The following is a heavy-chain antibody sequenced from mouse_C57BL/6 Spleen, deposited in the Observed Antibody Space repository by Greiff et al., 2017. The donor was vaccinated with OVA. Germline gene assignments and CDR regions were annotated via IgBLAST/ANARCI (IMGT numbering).Heavy chain of an antibody. Sequence: EVQLQESGPGLVKPSQSLSLTCSVTGYSITSGYYWNWIRQFPGNKLEWMGYISYDGSNNYNPSLKNRISITRDTSKNQFFLKLNSVTTEDTATYYCARRPYDGYYDYWGQGTTLTVSS. D-gene: IGHD2-3*01. CDR1: GYSITSGYY. V-gene: IGHV3-6*01. CDR3: ARRPYDGYYDY. J-gene: IGHJ2*01. CDR2: ISYDGSN.